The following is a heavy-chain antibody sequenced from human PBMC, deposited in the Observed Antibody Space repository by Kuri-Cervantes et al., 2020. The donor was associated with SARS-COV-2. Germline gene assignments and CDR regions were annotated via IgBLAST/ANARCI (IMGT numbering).Heavy chain of an antibody. V-gene: IGHV4-39*07. Sequence: SETLSLTCAVSGGSINSGIYYWSWIRQPPGKGLEWIGEINHSGSTNYNPSLKSRVTISVDTSKNQFSLKLSSVTAADTAVYYCARERYSSGSAFDVWGQGTMVTVSS. CDR2: INHSGST. J-gene: IGHJ3*01. D-gene: IGHD6-19*01. CDR3: ARERYSSGSAFDV. CDR1: GGSINSGIYY.